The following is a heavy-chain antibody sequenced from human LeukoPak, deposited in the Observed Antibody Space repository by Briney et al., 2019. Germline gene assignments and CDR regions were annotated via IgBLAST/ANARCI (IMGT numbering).Heavy chain of an antibody. CDR1: GGSMSFYY. CDR2: IYYSENT. J-gene: IGHJ4*02. CDR3: ARLDSSGPNLDY. Sequence: SETLSLTCTVPGGSMSFYYWSWIRQPPGKGLEWIGYIYYSENTNYNTSLKSRVTISVDTSKNQFSLKLSSVTAADTAVYYCARLDSSGPNLDYWGQGTLVTVSS. D-gene: IGHD3-22*01. V-gene: IGHV4-59*08.